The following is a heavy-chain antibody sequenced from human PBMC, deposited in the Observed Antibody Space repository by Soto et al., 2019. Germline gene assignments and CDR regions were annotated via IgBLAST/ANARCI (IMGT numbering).Heavy chain of an antibody. D-gene: IGHD1-1*01. Sequence: QVHLVQSGAEVKKPGASVKVSCKGSGYAFTTYGITWVRQAPGQGLEWMGWISAHNGNTNYAQKLQGRVTVTRDTSTSTAYMVRRSLRSDVTAVYYCARGRYGDYWGQGALVTVSS. CDR2: ISAHNGNT. V-gene: IGHV1-18*01. CDR3: ARGRYGDY. CDR1: GYAFTTYG. J-gene: IGHJ4*02.